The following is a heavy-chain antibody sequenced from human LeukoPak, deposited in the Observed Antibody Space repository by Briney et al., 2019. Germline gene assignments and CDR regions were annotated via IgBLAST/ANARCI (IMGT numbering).Heavy chain of an antibody. V-gene: IGHV3-9*01. CDR3: AKPTRAISGWYFFDY. CDR1: GFPFDNYA. Sequence: GGSLRLSCAASGFPFDNYAMHWVRQGPGKGLEWVAGISFNSDSVGYADSVKGRFTISRDNARNSLYLQMNSLIPEDTALYYCAKPTRAISGWYFFDYWGQGTPVTVSS. J-gene: IGHJ4*02. CDR2: ISFNSDSV. D-gene: IGHD6-19*01.